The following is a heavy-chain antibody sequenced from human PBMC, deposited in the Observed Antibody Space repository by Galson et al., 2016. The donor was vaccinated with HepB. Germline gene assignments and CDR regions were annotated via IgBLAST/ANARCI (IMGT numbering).Heavy chain of an antibody. D-gene: IGHD3-3*01. Sequence: QSGAEVKKPGESLKISCNGSGYNFNRNWIGWVRRMPGKGLEWMGIIYPDDSDTRYSPSFQGKVTMSVDKSIKPAYLQWNSLKASDPAIYYCARAGEFWNSYDPSYFDLWGQGTLVTVSS. CDR2: IYPDDSDT. CDR3: ARAGEFWNSYDPSYFDL. J-gene: IGHJ4*02. V-gene: IGHV5-51*01. CDR1: GYNFNRNW.